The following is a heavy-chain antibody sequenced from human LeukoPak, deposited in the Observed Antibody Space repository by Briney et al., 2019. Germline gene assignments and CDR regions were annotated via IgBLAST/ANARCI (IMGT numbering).Heavy chain of an antibody. V-gene: IGHV3-53*01. CDR2: IYSGGST. CDR1: GFTFSDHY. CDR3: ARLGYYYYGMDV. J-gene: IGHJ6*02. Sequence: GGSLRLSCAASGFTFSDHYMSWVRQAPGKGLEWVSVIYSGGSTYYADSVKGRFTISRDNSKNTLYLQMNSLRAEDTAVYYCARLGYYYYGMDVWGQGTTVTVSS.